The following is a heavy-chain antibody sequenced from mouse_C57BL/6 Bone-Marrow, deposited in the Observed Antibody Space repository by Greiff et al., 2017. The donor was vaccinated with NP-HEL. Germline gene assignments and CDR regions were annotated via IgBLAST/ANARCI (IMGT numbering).Heavy chain of an antibody. V-gene: IGHV1-15*01. Sequence: VQLQQSGAELVRPGASVTLSCKASGYTFTDYEMHWVKQTPVHGLEWIGAIDPDTGGTAYNQKFKGKAILTADKSSSTAYMELRSLTSEDSAVYYCTRKGGNLLDYWGQGTTLTVSS. D-gene: IGHD2-1*01. CDR2: IDPDTGGT. CDR3: TRKGGNLLDY. J-gene: IGHJ2*01. CDR1: GYTFTDYE.